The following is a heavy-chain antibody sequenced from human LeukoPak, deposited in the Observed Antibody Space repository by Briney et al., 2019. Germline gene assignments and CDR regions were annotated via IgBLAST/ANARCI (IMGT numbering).Heavy chain of an antibody. J-gene: IGHJ4*02. CDR2: IYYSGST. CDR1: GGSISSSSYY. CDR3: ASPLEYSSSSVGY. D-gene: IGHD6-6*01. Sequence: SETLSLTCTVSGGSISSSSYYWGWIRQPPGKGLEWIGSIYYSGSTYYNPSLKSRVTISVDTSKNQFSLKLSSVTAADTAVYYCASPLEYSSSSVGYWGQGTLVTVSS. V-gene: IGHV4-39*01.